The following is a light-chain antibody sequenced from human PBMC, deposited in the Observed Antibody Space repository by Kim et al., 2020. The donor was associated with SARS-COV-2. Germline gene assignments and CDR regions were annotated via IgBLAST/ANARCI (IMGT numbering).Light chain of an antibody. J-gene: IGKJ2*01. CDR1: QSVSSN. CDR3: LQYNIWPHT. V-gene: IGKV3-15*01. CDR2: GAS. Sequence: EVVVTQSPATLSVSPGERATLSCRASQSVSSNLAWYQQRPGQAPRLLIYGASTRATGIPARFSGSGSGTEFTLTISSLKSEDFAVYYCLQYNIWPHTLSQGTKL.